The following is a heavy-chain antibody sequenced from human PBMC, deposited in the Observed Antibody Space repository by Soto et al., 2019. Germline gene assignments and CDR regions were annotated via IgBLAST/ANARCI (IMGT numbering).Heavy chain of an antibody. J-gene: IGHJ6*03. CDR1: GGSFSGYY. Sequence: SETLSLTCAVYGGSFSGYYWSWIRQPPGKGLEWIGEINHSGSTNYNPSLKSRVTISVDTSKNQFSLKLSSVTAADTAVYYCARVPRRNSNYGVKYYYMDVWGKGTTDTVSS. D-gene: IGHD4-4*01. CDR2: INHSGST. CDR3: ARVPRRNSNYGVKYYYMDV. V-gene: IGHV4-34*01.